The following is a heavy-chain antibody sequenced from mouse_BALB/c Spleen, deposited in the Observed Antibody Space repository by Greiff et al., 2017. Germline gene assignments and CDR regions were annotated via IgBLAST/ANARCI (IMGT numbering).Heavy chain of an antibody. CDR1: GFTFSNYW. CDR3: TRYGYYAMDY. J-gene: IGHJ4*01. V-gene: IGHV6-6*02. CDR2: IRLKSNNYAT. D-gene: IGHD1-1*02. Sequence: EVQVVESGGGLVQPGGSMKLSCVASGFTFSNYWMNWVRQSPEKGLEWVAEIRLKSNNYATHYAESVKGRFTISRDDSKSSVYLQMNNLRAEDTGIYYCTRYGYYAMDYWGQGTSVTVSS.